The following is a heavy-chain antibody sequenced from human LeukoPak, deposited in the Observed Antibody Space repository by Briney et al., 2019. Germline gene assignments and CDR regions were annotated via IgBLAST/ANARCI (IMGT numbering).Heavy chain of an antibody. CDR1: GGSISSGGYY. D-gene: IGHD6-6*01. J-gene: IGHJ3*02. CDR2: IYYSGST. CDR3: ARDSLIAARGAFDI. Sequence: PSQTLSLTCTVSGGSISSGGYYWSWIRQHPGKGLEWIGYIYYSGSTYYNPSLKSRVTISVDTSKNQFSPKLSSVTAADTAVYYCARDSLIAARGAFDIWGQGTMVTVSS. V-gene: IGHV4-31*03.